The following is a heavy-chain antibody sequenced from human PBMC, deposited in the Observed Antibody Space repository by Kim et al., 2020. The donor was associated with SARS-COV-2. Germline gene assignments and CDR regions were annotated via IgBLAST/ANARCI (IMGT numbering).Heavy chain of an antibody. CDR3: ARQRAATSNALDV. J-gene: IGHJ6*02. Sequence: SQTLSLTCAISGDSVSSYSATWTWIRQSPSRGLEWLGRTYLRSKWYYDYAPSVKSRVSINPDTSKNQFSLQLNSVTPEDTAVYYCARQRAATSNALDVWGQGTTVTVSS. D-gene: IGHD2-15*01. CDR2: TYLRSKWYY. V-gene: IGHV6-1*01. CDR1: GDSVSSYSAT.